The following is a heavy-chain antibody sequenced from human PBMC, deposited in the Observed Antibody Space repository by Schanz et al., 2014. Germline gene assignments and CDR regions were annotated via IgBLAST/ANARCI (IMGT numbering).Heavy chain of an antibody. V-gene: IGHV3-30*04. Sequence: QVHLVESGGGVVQPGRSLRLSCAASGFTFSSYPMHWVRQAPGKGLEWVALISYDGINKYYADSVKGRFTISRDNSKNTLYLQMNSLRVEDTAVYYCARSMIIVDEAFDYWGQGTLVTVSS. CDR3: ARSMIIVDEAFDY. J-gene: IGHJ4*02. CDR1: GFTFSSYP. CDR2: ISYDGINK. D-gene: IGHD3-22*01.